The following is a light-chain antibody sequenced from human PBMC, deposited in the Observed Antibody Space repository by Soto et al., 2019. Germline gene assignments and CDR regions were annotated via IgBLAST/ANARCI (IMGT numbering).Light chain of an antibody. CDR2: DAY. CDR1: QSVTNTY. J-gene: IGKJ3*01. V-gene: IGKV3-20*01. CDR3: QQYGRSPGLFT. Sequence: EIVLTQSPGTLSLSPGERATLSCRASQSVTNTYLAWYQQKPGQAPRLLIYDAYSRATGIPDRFSGSGSGTDVTLTISRLEPEDFAVYYCQQYGRSPGLFTFGPGTKVDIK.